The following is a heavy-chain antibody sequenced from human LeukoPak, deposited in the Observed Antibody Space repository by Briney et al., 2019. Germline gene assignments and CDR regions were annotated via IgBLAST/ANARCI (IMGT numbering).Heavy chain of an antibody. CDR1: GVSISSSSYY. D-gene: IGHD6-13*01. CDR2: IYYSGST. CDR3: ASTTGQLAKNWFDP. J-gene: IGHJ5*02. Sequence: SETLSLTCTVSGVSISSSSYYWGWLRQPPGKGLEWIGSIYYSGSTYYNPSLKSRVTISVDTSKNQFSLKLSSVTAADTAVYYCASTTGQLAKNWFDPWGQGTLVTVSS. V-gene: IGHV4-39*07.